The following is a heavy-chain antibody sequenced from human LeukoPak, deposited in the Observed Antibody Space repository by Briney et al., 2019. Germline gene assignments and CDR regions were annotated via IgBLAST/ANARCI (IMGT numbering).Heavy chain of an antibody. J-gene: IGHJ4*02. CDR3: AKGSYYDSSGSFYFDY. V-gene: IGHV3-23*01. CDR2: ISGSGDNT. CDR1: GFTFSSYA. D-gene: IGHD3-22*01. Sequence: PGGSLGFSCAASGFTFSSYAMSWVRQAPGKGLEWVSGISGSGDNTYYADSVKGRFTISRDNSKNTLYVQVNSLGTEDTAAYYCAKGSYYDSSGSFYFDYWGQGTLVTVSS.